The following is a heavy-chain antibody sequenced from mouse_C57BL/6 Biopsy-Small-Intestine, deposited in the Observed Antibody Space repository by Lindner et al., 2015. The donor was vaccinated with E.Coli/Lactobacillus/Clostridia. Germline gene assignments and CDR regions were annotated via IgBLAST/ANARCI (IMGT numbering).Heavy chain of an antibody. Sequence: VQLQESGPELVKPGASVKMSCKASGFTFTDYHIHWMKQSQGKSLEWIGYIKPYNGDTDYNQKFKDMATLTVNKSSSTAYMELRSLTSEDSAVYYCARDYGNLYYTMNYWGQGTSVTVSS. CDR3: ARDYGNLYYTMNY. D-gene: IGHD2-1*01. J-gene: IGHJ4*01. V-gene: IGHV1-22*01. CDR2: IKPYNGDT. CDR1: GFTFTDYH.